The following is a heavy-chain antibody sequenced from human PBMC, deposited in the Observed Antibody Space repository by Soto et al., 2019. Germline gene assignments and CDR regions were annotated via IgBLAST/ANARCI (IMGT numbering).Heavy chain of an antibody. CDR3: ARQRGYPYYYYYMDV. D-gene: IGHD2-15*01. J-gene: IGHJ6*03. CDR1: GFTFSSYG. Sequence: GGSLRLSCAASGFTFSSYGMHWVRQAPGKGLEWVAVIWYDGSNKYYADSVKGRFTISRDNSKNTLYLQMNSLRAEDTAVYYCARQRGYPYYYYYMDVWGKGTTVTVSS. V-gene: IGHV3-33*01. CDR2: IWYDGSNK.